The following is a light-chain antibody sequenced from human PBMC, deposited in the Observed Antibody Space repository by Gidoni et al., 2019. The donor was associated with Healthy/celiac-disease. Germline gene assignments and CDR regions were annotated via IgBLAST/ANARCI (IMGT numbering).Light chain of an antibody. CDR1: QGISSY. Sequence: DIQLTQSPSFLSASVGDRVTITCRASQGISSYLAWYQQKPGKAPKLLIYAASTLQSGVPSRFSGSGSGTEFTLTLRSLQPEDFATYYFQQLNSYPRTFGQGTKVEIK. CDR2: AAS. V-gene: IGKV1-9*01. J-gene: IGKJ1*01. CDR3: QQLNSYPRT.